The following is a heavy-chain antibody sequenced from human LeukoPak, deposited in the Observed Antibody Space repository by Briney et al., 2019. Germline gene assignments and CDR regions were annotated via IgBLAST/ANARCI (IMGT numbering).Heavy chain of an antibody. CDR1: GGSISSYY. CDR3: ARTRIVGATTGWFDP. D-gene: IGHD1-26*01. V-gene: IGHV4-59*08. J-gene: IGHJ5*02. Sequence: PSETLSLTCTVSGGSISSYYWSWIRQPPGKGLEWIGYIYYSGSTNYNPSLKSRVTISVDTSKNQFSLKLSSVTAADTAVYYCARTRIVGATTGWFDPWGQGTLVTVSS. CDR2: IYYSGST.